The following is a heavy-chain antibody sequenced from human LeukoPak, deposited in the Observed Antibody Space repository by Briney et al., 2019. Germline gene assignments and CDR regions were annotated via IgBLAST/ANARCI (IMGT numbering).Heavy chain of an antibody. J-gene: IGHJ4*02. CDR3: AREGYYYDSSGCQYYFDY. CDR2: ISSGSSTI. Sequence: GGSPRLSCAASGFTFSSYSMTWVRQAPGKGLEWVSYISSGSSTIYYADSVKGRFTVSRDNAKNSLYLQMDSLRAEDTAVYYCAREGYYYDSSGCQYYFDYWGQGTLVTVSS. D-gene: IGHD3-22*01. CDR1: GFTFSSYS. V-gene: IGHV3-48*04.